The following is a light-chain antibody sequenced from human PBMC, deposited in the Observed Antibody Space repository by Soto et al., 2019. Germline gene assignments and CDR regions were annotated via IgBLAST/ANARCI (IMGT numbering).Light chain of an antibody. J-gene: IGKJ2*01. CDR2: GAS. V-gene: IGKV3-20*01. CDR1: QSVSRNY. Sequence: DIVLTQSPGTLSLSPGERATLSCRASQSVSRNYLAWYQQKPGQAPRLLIYGASSRATGIPDRFSGSGSGTDFTLTIGRLEPEDCAVYYCQQYGSSPLYTFGQGTKLEIK. CDR3: QQYGSSPLYT.